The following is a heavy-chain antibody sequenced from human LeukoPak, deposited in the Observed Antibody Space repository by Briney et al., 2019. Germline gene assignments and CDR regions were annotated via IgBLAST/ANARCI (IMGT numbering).Heavy chain of an antibody. CDR2: IYWHGDQ. Sequence: SGPTLVNPTQTLTLTCTFSGFSLSASGVGVGWIRQPPGKALEWLALIYWHGDQRYSPSLQTRLAIAKDTSKNQVVLTLTNVDPVDTATYYCTHQHNLAAADTWGQGILVTVSS. CDR3: THQHNLAAADT. CDR1: GFSLSASGVG. V-gene: IGHV2-5*01. D-gene: IGHD6-13*01. J-gene: IGHJ4*02.